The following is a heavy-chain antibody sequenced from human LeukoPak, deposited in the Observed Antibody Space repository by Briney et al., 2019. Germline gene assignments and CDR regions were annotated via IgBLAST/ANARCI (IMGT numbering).Heavy chain of an antibody. CDR1: GGSISSSSYY. CDR3: ARWYYYGSGRFDY. Sequence: SETLSLTCTVSGGSISSSSYYWGWIRQPPGKGLEWIGSIYYSGSTYYNPSLKSRVTISVDTSKNQFSLKLSSVTAADTAVYYCARWYYYGSGRFDYWGQGTLVTVSS. J-gene: IGHJ4*02. CDR2: IYYSGST. V-gene: IGHV4-39*07. D-gene: IGHD3-10*01.